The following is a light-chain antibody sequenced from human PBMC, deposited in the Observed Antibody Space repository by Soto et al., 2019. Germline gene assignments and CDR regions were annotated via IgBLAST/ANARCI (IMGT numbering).Light chain of an antibody. CDR2: AAS. V-gene: IGKV1-27*01. CDR1: QGISNY. CDR3: QNYNSALFT. J-gene: IGKJ4*01. Sequence: DIQMTQSPSSLSASVGDRVIITCRASQGISNYLAWYQQKPGKVPKLLIYAASTLQSGVPSRFSGSGSGTDFTLTISSLQPEDAASYYCQNYNSALFTFGGGTNVEIK.